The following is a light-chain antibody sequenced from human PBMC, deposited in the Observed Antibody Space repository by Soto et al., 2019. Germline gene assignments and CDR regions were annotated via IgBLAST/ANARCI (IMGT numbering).Light chain of an antibody. CDR3: QQSYKTPLT. Sequence: DIQMTQSPSSLSASVGDRVTITCRASQSISNYLNWYQQKPGKAPKLLIYAASSLQSGVPSRFSGSGSGTDFTLTISILQPEDFASYYCQQSYKTPLTFGGGNKVEI. CDR2: AAS. V-gene: IGKV1-39*01. J-gene: IGKJ4*01. CDR1: QSISNY.